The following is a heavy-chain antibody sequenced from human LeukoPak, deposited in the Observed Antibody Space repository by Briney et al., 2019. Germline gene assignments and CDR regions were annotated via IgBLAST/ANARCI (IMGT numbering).Heavy chain of an antibody. Sequence: SGPTLLKPTQTLTLTCTFSGFSLTTSEVGVGWIRQPPGKALGWLALIYWNDDKRYSPSLKSRLTITKDTSKNQVVLTMTNMDPVDTATYYCARLVDYYDSGGYYADYWGQGTLVTVAS. D-gene: IGHD3-22*01. V-gene: IGHV2-5*01. J-gene: IGHJ4*02. CDR3: ARLVDYYDSGGYYADY. CDR2: IYWNDDK. CDR1: GFSLTTSEVG.